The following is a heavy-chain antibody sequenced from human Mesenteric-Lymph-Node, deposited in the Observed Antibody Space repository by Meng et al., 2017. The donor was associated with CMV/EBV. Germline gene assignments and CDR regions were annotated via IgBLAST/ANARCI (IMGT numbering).Heavy chain of an antibody. J-gene: IGHJ5*02. D-gene: IGHD2-15*01. CDR3: AKDTSLYCSGGSCYPGWFDP. CDR2: IRYDGSDK. V-gene: IGHV3-30*02. CDR1: GFTFSNYG. Sequence: GGSLRLSCAASGFTFSNYGMHWVRQAPGKGLEWVAFIRYDGSDKYYADSVKGRFTISRDNSKNTLYLQMNSLRAEDTAVYSCAKDTSLYCSGGSCYPGWFDPWGQGTLVTVSS.